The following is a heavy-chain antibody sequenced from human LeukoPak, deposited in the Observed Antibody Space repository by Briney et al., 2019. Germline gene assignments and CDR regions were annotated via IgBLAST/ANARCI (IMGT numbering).Heavy chain of an antibody. V-gene: IGHV3-23*01. Sequence: GGSLKLSCAASGFNFNYYAMTWVRQAPGKGLEWVSGIGGNGIRTYYADSVRGRFTVSRDNSKNSLYLQMNSLGAEDTAVYYCARGGCSSTSCYPFDYWGQGTLVTVSS. D-gene: IGHD2-2*01. CDR3: ARGGCSSTSCYPFDY. CDR2: IGGNGIRT. J-gene: IGHJ4*02. CDR1: GFNFNYYA.